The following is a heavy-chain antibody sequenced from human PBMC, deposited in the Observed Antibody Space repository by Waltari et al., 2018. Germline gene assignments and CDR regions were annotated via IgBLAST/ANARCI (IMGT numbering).Heavy chain of an antibody. V-gene: IGHV4-34*01. J-gene: IGHJ4*02. D-gene: IGHD1-1*01. CDR2: INHSGST. CDR3: ARAVATPPVGRSPDAGDY. Sequence: QVQLQQWGAGLLKPSETLSLTCAVYGGSFSGYYWSWIRQPPGKGLEWIGEINHSGSTNYNPSRKSRVTISVDTSKNQFSLKLSSVTAADTAVYYCARAVATPPVGRSPDAGDYWGQGTLVTVSS. CDR1: GGSFSGYY.